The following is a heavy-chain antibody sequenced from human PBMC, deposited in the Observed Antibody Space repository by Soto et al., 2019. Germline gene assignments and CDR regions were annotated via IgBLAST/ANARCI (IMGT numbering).Heavy chain of an antibody. J-gene: IGHJ6*03. V-gene: IGHV4-39*01. Sequence: PSETLSLTCTVSGGSISSSSYYWGWIRQPPGKGLEWIGSIYYSGSTYYNPSLKSRVTISVDTSKNQFSLKLSSVTAADTAVYYCASQFPYYDFWSGQANYYYYMDVWGKGTTVTVSS. CDR2: IYYSGST. CDR3: ASQFPYYDFWSGQANYYYYMDV. D-gene: IGHD3-3*01. CDR1: GGSISSSSYY.